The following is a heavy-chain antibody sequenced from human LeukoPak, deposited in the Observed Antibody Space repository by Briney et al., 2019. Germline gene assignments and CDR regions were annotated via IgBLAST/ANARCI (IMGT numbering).Heavy chain of an antibody. J-gene: IGHJ3*02. Sequence: SETLPLTCTVSGGSISSYYWSWIRQPAGKGLEWIGRIYTSGSTNYNPSLKSRVTMSVDTSKNQFSLKLNSVTAADTAVYYCARGSFLVRRYDFWSGYNDAFDIWGQGTMVTVSS. D-gene: IGHD3-3*01. CDR3: ARGSFLVRRYDFWSGYNDAFDI. V-gene: IGHV4-4*07. CDR2: IYTSGST. CDR1: GGSISSYY.